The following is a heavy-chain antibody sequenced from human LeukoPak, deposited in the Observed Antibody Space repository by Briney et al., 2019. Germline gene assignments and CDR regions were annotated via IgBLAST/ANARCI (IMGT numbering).Heavy chain of an antibody. J-gene: IGHJ3*02. CDR3: ARVKSGELYSGYDRGAFDI. D-gene: IGHD5-12*01. CDR2: IIPIFGTA. Sequence: SVKVSCKASGGTFSSYAISWVRQAPGQGLEWMGGIIPIFGTANYAQQFQGRVTITADESTSTAYMELSSLRSEDTAVYYCARVKSGELYSGYDRGAFDIWGQGTMVTVSS. CDR1: GGTFSSYA. V-gene: IGHV1-69*01.